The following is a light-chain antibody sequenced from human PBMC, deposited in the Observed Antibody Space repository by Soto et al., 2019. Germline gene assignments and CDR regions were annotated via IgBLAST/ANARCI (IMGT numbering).Light chain of an antibody. Sequence: DIQMTQSPSTLSASVGDRVTITCRASQSISSWLAWYQQKPGKAPKLLIYKASSLESGVPSRFSGSGSGTEFTLTISSLQPNDFETYYCQQYNSYPWTFGQGNKVEIK. CDR1: QSISSW. CDR2: KAS. V-gene: IGKV1-5*03. J-gene: IGKJ1*01. CDR3: QQYNSYPWT.